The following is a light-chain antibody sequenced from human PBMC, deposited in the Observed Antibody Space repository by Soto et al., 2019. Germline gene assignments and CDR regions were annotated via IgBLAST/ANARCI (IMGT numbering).Light chain of an antibody. CDR2: DST. Sequence: VLPHSPATMSLSPGERATLSCRASQSIHTSLAWYQQKSGKPPRLVIYDSTLRANGVPDRFGGIRSGTEFTLTTNSLEPEDLAVYYCQQRNVWPPITFGQGTRVEI. CDR1: QSIHTS. J-gene: IGKJ5*01. CDR3: QQRNVWPPIT. V-gene: IGKV3-11*01.